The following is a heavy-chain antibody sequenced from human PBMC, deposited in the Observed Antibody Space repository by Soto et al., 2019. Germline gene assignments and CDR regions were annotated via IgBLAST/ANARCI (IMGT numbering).Heavy chain of an antibody. CDR1: GYTFTSYA. CDR3: ARDLSTVTTYYYYYMDV. Sequence: ASVKVSCQASGYTFTSYAMHWVRQAPGQRLEWMGWINAGNGNTKYSQKFQGRVTITRDTSASTAYMELSSLRSEDTAVYYCARDLSTVTTYYYYYMDVWGKGTTVTVSS. D-gene: IGHD4-17*01. V-gene: IGHV1-3*01. CDR2: INAGNGNT. J-gene: IGHJ6*03.